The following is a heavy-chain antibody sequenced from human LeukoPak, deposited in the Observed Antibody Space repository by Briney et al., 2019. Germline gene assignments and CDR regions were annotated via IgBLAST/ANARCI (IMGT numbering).Heavy chain of an antibody. CDR2: MNPNSGNT. CDR1: GYTFTNYA. J-gene: IGHJ4*02. V-gene: IGHV1-8*02. D-gene: IGHD2-2*01. Sequence: ASVKVSCKASGYTFTNYAIHWVRQATGQGLEWMGWMNPNSGNTGYAQKFQGRVTMTRNTSISTAYMELSSLRSEDTAVYYCARASKYRPFDYWGQGTLVTVSS. CDR3: ARASKYRPFDY.